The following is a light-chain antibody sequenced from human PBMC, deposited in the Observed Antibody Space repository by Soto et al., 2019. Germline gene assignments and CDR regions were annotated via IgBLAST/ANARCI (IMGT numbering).Light chain of an antibody. Sequence: QSVLTQLPSVSGTPGQTVSISCSGSASNLGGNPVNWYQHLPGAAPKLLIYTNHQRPSGVPDRFSGSKSGTSASLAISGLRSEDEANFYCAAWDDSLNAVVFGGGTKLTVL. CDR3: AAWDDSLNAVV. CDR1: ASNLGGNP. V-gene: IGLV1-44*01. CDR2: TNH. J-gene: IGLJ2*01.